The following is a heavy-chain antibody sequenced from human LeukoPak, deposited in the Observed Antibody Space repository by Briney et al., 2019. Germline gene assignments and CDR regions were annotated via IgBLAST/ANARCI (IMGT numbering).Heavy chain of an antibody. J-gene: IGHJ4*02. CDR2: ISGSGGST. V-gene: IGHV3-23*01. CDR3: AKDGYYGSGSHDC. CDR1: GFNIDDYA. Sequence: GGSLRLSCAASGFNIDDYAMSWVRQAPGKGLEWVSAISGSGGSTYYADSVKGRFTISRDNSKNTLYLQMNSLRAEDTAVYYCAKDGYYGSGSHDCWGQGTLVTVSS. D-gene: IGHD3-10*01.